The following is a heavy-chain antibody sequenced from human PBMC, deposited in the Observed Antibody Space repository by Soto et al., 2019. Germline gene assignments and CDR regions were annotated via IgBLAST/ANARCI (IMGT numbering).Heavy chain of an antibody. Sequence: QVQLVESGGGVVQPGRSLRLSCAASGFSFSSYGLYWVRQAPGKGLEWVAVISNDGSKKYNADSVKGRFTISRDISKKTLYLQMNSLRAEDTALYYCAKDLATMTTRVRYYYYGMDVWGQGTTVTVSS. D-gene: IGHD4-17*01. CDR2: ISNDGSKK. J-gene: IGHJ6*02. V-gene: IGHV3-30*18. CDR3: AKDLATMTTRVRYYYYGMDV. CDR1: GFSFSSYG.